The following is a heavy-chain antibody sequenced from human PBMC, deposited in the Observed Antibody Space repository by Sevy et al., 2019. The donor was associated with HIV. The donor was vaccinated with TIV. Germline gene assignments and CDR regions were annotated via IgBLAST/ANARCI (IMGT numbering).Heavy chain of an antibody. V-gene: IGHV4-59*08. CDR1: GCSINNYY. CDR3: ARHLEARSARPMFDY. Sequence: SETLSLTCTVSGCSINNYYWSWIRQPPGKGLEWVGYIYSRGNTKYNSSLESRVTISVDSAKNRFSLNLRSVTAADTAVYYCARHLEARSARPMFDYWGQGTLVTVSS. CDR2: IYSRGNT. J-gene: IGHJ4*02. D-gene: IGHD2-15*01.